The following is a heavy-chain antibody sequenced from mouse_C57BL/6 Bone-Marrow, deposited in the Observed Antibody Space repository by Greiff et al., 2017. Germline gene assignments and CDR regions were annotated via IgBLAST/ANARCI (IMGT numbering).Heavy chain of an antibody. J-gene: IGHJ1*03. CDR3: ARDSSYGYFDV. CDR2: IDPANGNT. CDR1: GFNFKNTY. D-gene: IGHD1-1*01. V-gene: IGHV14-3*01. Sequence: EVQLQQPVAELVRPGASVKLSCKASGFNFKNTYMHWVKQRPEHGLEWIGRIDPANGNTNYHPKFKGKATITADTSSNTAYLHLSSLTSEDTAVYYCARDSSYGYFDVWGTGTTVTVSS.